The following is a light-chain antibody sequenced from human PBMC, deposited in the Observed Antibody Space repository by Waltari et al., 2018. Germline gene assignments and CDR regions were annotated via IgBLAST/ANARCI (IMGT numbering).Light chain of an antibody. CDR2: KAS. J-gene: IGKJ2*01. Sequence: DIQMTQSPSTLSASVGDRVTITCRASQNIYDCLAWYQQKPGKAPKVLIYKASNLESGVPSRFSGSGSGTDFTLTISSLQPDDFATYYCQQYNTYTYTFGQGTKLEIK. CDR3: QQYNTYTYT. V-gene: IGKV1-5*03. CDR1: QNIYDC.